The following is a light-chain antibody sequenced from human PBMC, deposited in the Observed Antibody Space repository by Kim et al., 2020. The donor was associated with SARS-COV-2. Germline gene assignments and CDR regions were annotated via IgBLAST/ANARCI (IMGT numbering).Light chain of an antibody. V-gene: IGKV3-15*01. Sequence: SPGERATVSGRASQSVSSNLAWYQQKPGQAPRLLIYGASTRATGIPARFSGSGSGTEFTLTISSLQSEDFAVYYCQQYNNWPLLTFGGGTKVDIK. CDR1: QSVSSN. J-gene: IGKJ4*01. CDR3: QQYNNWPLLT. CDR2: GAS.